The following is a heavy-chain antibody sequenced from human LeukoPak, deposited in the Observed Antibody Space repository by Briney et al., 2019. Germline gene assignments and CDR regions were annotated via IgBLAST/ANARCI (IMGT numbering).Heavy chain of an antibody. J-gene: IGHJ4*02. CDR2: TYTSGST. D-gene: IGHD6-19*01. Sequence: PSQTLSLTCTVSGGSISSGSYYWSWIRQPAGKGLEWIGRTYTSGSTNYNPSLKSRVTISVDTSKNQFSLKLSSVTAADTAVYYCATTRAGYSSGRTDYWGQGTLVTVSS. CDR1: GGSISSGSYY. V-gene: IGHV4-61*02. CDR3: ATTRAGYSSGRTDY.